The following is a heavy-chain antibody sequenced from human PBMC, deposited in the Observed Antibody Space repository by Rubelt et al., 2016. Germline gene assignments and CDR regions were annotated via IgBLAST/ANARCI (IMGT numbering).Heavy chain of an antibody. D-gene: IGHD3-22*01. CDR1: GYTFTSYG. CDR2: ISAYNGNP. J-gene: IGHJ4*02. V-gene: IGHV1-18*01. Sequence: QVQLVQSGAEVKKPGASVKVSCKASGYTFTSYGISWVRQAPGQGLEWMGWISAYNGNPNYAQKLQGRSTMPPDPSTSPAYMGLRSLRSDDTAVYYCASDADYYDSSGYYPYWGQGTLVTVSS. CDR3: ASDADYYDSSGYYPY.